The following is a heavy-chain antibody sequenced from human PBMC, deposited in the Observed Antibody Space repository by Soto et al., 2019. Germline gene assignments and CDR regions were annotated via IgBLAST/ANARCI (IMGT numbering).Heavy chain of an antibody. CDR3: ARVKHGYNSPFDY. V-gene: IGHV1-2*02. CDR1: GYTFTSYA. J-gene: IGHJ4*02. D-gene: IGHD5-12*01. Sequence: AASVKGSCKASGYTFTSYAMHWVRQAPGQGLEWMGWINANSGSTNYAQKFQGRVTMTRDTSISTAYMELSRLRSDDTAVYYCARVKHGYNSPFDYWGQGTLVTVSS. CDR2: INANSGST.